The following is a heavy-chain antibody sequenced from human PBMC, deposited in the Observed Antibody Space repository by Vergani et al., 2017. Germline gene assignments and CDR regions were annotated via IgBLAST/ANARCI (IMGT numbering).Heavy chain of an antibody. V-gene: IGHV1-69*01. CDR3: AREGXSSTSCYARYYYYYMDV. D-gene: IGHD2-2*01. CDR1: GGTFSSYA. CDR2: IIPIFGTA. Sequence: QVQLVQSGAEVKKPGSSVKVSCKASGGTFSSYAISWVRQAPGQGLEWMGGIIPIFGTANYAQKFQGRVTITADESTSTAYMELSSLRSEDTAVYYCAREGXSSTSCYARYYYYYMDVWGKGTTVTVSS. J-gene: IGHJ6*03.